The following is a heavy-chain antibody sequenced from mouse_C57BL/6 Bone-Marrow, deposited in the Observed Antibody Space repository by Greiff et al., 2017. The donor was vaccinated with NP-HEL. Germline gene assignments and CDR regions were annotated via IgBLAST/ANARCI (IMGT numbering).Heavy chain of an antibody. V-gene: IGHV1-85*01. CDR2: IYPRDGST. CDR1: GYTFTSYD. J-gene: IGHJ1*03. Sequence: QVQLQQSGPELVKPGASVKLSCKASGYTFTSYDINWVKQRPGQGLEWIGWIYPRDGSTKYNEKFKGKATLTVDTSSSTAYMELHSLTSEDSAVYFCARETHYYGSRGEFDVWGTGTTVTVSS. D-gene: IGHD1-1*01. CDR3: ARETHYYGSRGEFDV.